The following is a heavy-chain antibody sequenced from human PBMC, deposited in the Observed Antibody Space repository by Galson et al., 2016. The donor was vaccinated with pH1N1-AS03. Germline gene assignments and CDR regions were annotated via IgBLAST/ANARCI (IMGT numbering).Heavy chain of an antibody. Sequence: SLRLSCAASGFMFTHYSMHWVRQAPGKGLEWVAVMSYEGTTTYYEDSVKGRFTISRDNSKNTLYLQMNSLRTEDTALYYCAREEGGFGSNWLQTDAFDIWGQGTMVTVSS. CDR3: AREEGGFGSNWLQTDAFDI. J-gene: IGHJ3*02. V-gene: IGHV3-30-3*01. D-gene: IGHD6-13*01. CDR2: MSYEGTTT. CDR1: GFMFTHYS.